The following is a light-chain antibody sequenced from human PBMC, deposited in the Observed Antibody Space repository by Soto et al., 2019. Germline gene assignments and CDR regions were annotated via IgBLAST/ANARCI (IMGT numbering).Light chain of an antibody. Sequence: DIQMTQSPSTLSASVGDRVTITCRASQSISYWLAWYQQKPGKAPNLLIYKASSLESGVPSRFSGSGSGTEFTLTINSLQPDDFATYYCQQYSKYPLTFGGGTKVDI. CDR2: KAS. CDR3: QQYSKYPLT. V-gene: IGKV1-5*03. J-gene: IGKJ4*01. CDR1: QSISYW.